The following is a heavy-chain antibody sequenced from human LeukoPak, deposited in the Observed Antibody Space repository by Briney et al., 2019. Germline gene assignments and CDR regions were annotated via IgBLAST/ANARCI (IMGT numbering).Heavy chain of an antibody. D-gene: IGHD2-15*01. J-gene: IGHJ6*04. CDR3: AAGAGYCSGGSCYLDYYYYGMDV. V-gene: IGHV1-58*01. Sequence: ASVKVSCKASGFTFTSSAVQWVRQARGQRLEWIGWIVVGSGNTNYTQKFQERVTITRDMSTSTAYMELSRLRSEDTAVYYCAAGAGYCSGGSCYLDYYYYGMDVWGKGTTVTVSS. CDR1: GFTFTSSA. CDR2: IVVGSGNT.